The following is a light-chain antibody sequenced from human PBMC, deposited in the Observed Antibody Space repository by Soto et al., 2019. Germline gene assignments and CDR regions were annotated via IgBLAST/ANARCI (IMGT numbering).Light chain of an antibody. J-gene: IGKJ1*01. CDR1: QNITNNY. Sequence: EIVLTQSPGTLSLSPGERATLPCRASQNITNNYVAWYQHKPGQAPRLLIYGASSRATGIPVRFSGSGSGRDFTLPIRRLEPEDFAVYYCQQHGNSPRTFGQGTKVDIK. CDR2: GAS. V-gene: IGKV3-20*01. CDR3: QQHGNSPRT.